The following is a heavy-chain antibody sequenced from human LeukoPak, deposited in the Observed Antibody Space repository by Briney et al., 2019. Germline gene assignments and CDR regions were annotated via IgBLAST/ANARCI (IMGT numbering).Heavy chain of an antibody. CDR3: ARVNPVAAAGYFDY. D-gene: IGHD6-13*01. J-gene: IGHJ4*02. CDR1: GGSISSGGYY. V-gene: IGHV4-31*03. CDR2: IYYSGST. Sequence: SETLSLTCTVSGGSISSGGYYWSWIRQHPGKGLEWIGYIYYSGSTYYNPSLKSRVTISVDTSKNQFSLKLSSVTAADTAVYYCARVNPVAAAGYFDYWGQGTLVTVSS.